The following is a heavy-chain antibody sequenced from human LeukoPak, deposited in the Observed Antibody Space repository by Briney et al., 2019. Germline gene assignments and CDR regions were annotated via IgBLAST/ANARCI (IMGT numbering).Heavy chain of an antibody. CDR2: IYPGDSDT. CDR3: ARQTRDGSGSRGYSFDY. V-gene: IGHV5-51*01. D-gene: IGHD3-10*01. Sequence: GESLKISCKGSGYIFTHNWIGWVRQMPGKGLEWMGIIYPGDSDTRYSPSFEGQVTISVDKSISTAYLQWSSLKASDTAMYYCARQTRDGSGSRGYSFDYWGQGTLVTVSS. CDR1: GYIFTHNW. J-gene: IGHJ4*02.